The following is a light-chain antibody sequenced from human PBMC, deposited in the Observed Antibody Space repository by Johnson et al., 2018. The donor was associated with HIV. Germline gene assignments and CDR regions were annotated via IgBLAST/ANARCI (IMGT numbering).Light chain of an antibody. V-gene: IGLV1-51*01. CDR2: DNN. J-gene: IGLJ1*01. CDR3: GIWDSSLRAYNYV. CDR1: SSNIGNNY. Sequence: QSVLTQPPSVSAAPGQKVTISCSGSSSNIGNNYVSWYQQLPGTAPKVLIYDNNKRPSGIPDRFSGSKSGTSATLGITGLQTGAEADYYCGIWDSSLRAYNYVFGSGTKVTVL.